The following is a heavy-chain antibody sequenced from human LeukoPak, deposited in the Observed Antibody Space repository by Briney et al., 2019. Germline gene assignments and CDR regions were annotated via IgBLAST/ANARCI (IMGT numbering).Heavy chain of an antibody. Sequence: GGSLRLSCAASGFTFDDYAMHWVRQAPGKGLEWVSGISWNSDSIDYADSVKGRFTFSRDNAKNFLHRQMNILTAENMACYYCAKGGGWRLIYYYYMDVWGKGNTVTVS. V-gene: IGHV3-9*03. D-gene: IGHD3-16*01. J-gene: IGHJ6*03. CDR3: AKGGGWRLIYYYYMDV. CDR2: ISWNSDSI. CDR1: GFTFDDYA.